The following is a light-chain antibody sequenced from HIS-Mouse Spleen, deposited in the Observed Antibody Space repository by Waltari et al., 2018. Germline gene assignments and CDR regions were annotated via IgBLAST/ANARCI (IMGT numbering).Light chain of an antibody. CDR2: EDS. CDR1: SSDVGSYNL. J-gene: IGLJ2*01. Sequence: QSALTQPASVSGSPGQSITISCTGTSSDVGSYNLVSWYQQHPGKAPKLMIYEDSKRPSGIPARFSGSSSGTMATLTISGAQVEDEADYYCYSTDSSGNHRVFGGGTKLTVL. V-gene: IGLV2-23*01. CDR3: YSTDSSGNHRV.